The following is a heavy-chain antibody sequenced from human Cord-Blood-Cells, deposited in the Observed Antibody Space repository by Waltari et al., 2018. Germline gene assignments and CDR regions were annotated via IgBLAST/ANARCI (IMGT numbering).Heavy chain of an antibody. Sequence: QVQLVQSGAEVKKPGASVKVSCKASGYTFTSHDINWVRQATGQGLEWRGWKNPNRGNTGYAQKFQGRVTITRNTSISTAYMELSSLRSEDTAVYYCARGKYSSSCYDYWGQGTLVTVSS. CDR2: KNPNRGNT. CDR3: ARGKYSSSCYDY. J-gene: IGHJ4*02. D-gene: IGHD6-13*01. V-gene: IGHV1-8*03. CDR1: GYTFTSHD.